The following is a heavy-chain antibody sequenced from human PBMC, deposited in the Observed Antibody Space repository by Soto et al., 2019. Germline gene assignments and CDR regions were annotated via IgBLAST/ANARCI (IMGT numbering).Heavy chain of an antibody. Sequence: SCPTLVNPTGTLTLTCTVSGLSLNNGRLGVSWIRQPPGKALEWLAHIFSNDEKSYSTSLKSRLTISKDTSRSQVVLTMTNMDPVDSATYYCALIKDCSRTDCYLALFDPWGQGTLVTVSS. CDR3: ALIKDCSRTDCYLALFDP. CDR2: IFSNDEK. D-gene: IGHD2-2*01. J-gene: IGHJ5*02. V-gene: IGHV2-26*01. CDR1: GLSLNNGRLG.